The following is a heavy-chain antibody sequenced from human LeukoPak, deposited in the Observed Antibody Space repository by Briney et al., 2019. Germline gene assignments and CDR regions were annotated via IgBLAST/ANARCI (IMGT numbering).Heavy chain of an antibody. CDR2: INQNGNT. Sequence: SETLSLTCAVNGGSFTYYYWTWIRQPPGKGLEWIGEINQNGNTNYNPSLKSRVTLSVDKSKRQFSLNLSSVTAADRAVYYCARRPYNTYYYVSGSYYNGWGQGTLVTVSS. CDR3: ARRPYNTYYYVSGSYYNG. J-gene: IGHJ4*02. CDR1: GGSFTYYY. V-gene: IGHV4-34*01. D-gene: IGHD3-10*01.